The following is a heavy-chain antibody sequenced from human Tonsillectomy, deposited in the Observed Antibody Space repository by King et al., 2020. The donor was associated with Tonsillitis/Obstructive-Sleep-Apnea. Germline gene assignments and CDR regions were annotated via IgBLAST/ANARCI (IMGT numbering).Heavy chain of an antibody. CDR1: GFTFSDYY. D-gene: IGHD3-3*01. CDR2: ISSSGNYT. J-gene: IGHJ6*03. Sequence: VQLVESGGGLVKPGGSLRLSCAASGFTFSDYYISWIRQAPGKGLEWISYISSSGNYTDYADSVKGRFTISRDNAKKSMYLQMNSLRAEDTAVYYCAREGRVTIFGVVTTVFYYYMDVWGKGTPVIVSS. CDR3: AREGRVTIFGVVTTVFYYYMDV. V-gene: IGHV3-11*05.